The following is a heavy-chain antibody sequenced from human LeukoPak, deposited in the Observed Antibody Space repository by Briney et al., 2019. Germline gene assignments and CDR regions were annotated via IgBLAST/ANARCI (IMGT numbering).Heavy chain of an antibody. D-gene: IGHD3-10*01. V-gene: IGHV4-39*01. J-gene: IGHJ6*02. CDR3: ARHNPPLWFGELRYDYYGMDV. Sequence: SETLSLTCTVSGGSIRSSYYYWGWIRQPPGKGLEWIGSIYDSGSTYYNPSLKSRVTISVDTSKNQFSLKLSSVTAADTAVYYCARHNPPLWFGELRYDYYGMDVWGQGTTVTVSS. CDR1: GGSIRSSYYY. CDR2: IYDSGST.